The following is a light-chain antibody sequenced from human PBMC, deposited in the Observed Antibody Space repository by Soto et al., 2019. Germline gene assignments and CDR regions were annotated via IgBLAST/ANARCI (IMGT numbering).Light chain of an antibody. Sequence: EIVLTQSPGTLSLSPGERATLSCGASQIVSRSYLAWYQQKPGQAPRLLIYAASSRATGIPDRFSGSGSGTDFTLTISRREPEDFAVYYCQQYGSAPRTFGQGTKVEVK. CDR2: AAS. CDR1: QIVSRSY. J-gene: IGKJ1*01. CDR3: QQYGSAPRT. V-gene: IGKV3-20*01.